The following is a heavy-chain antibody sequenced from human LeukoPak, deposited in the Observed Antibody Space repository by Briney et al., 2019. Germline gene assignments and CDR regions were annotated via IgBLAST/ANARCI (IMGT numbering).Heavy chain of an antibody. D-gene: IGHD3-22*01. J-gene: IGHJ4*02. CDR3: ARGSEDYDSSGYFDY. V-gene: IGHV1-69*05. Sequence: ASVKVSCKASGGTFSSYAISWVRQAPGQGLEWMGGIIPIFGTANYAQKFQGRVTITTDESTSTAYMELSSLRSEGTAVYYCARGSEDYDSSGYFDYWGQGTLVTVSS. CDR1: GGTFSSYA. CDR2: IIPIFGTA.